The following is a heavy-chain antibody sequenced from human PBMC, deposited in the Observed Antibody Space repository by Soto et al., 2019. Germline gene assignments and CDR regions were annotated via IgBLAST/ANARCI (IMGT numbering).Heavy chain of an antibody. CDR3: ARDTSVAILFDY. CDR2: ISSSSSII. J-gene: IGHJ4*02. V-gene: IGHV3-48*01. CDR1: GFSFSTYS. Sequence: PGGSLRLSCAASGFSFSTYSMNWVRQAPGKGLEWVSYISSSSSIIYYADSVKGRFTISRDNAKNSRYLQMNSLRAEDTAVYYCARDTSVAILFDYWGQGTLVTVSS.